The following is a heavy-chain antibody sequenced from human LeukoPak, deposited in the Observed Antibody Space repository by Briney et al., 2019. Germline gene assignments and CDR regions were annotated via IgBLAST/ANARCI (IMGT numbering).Heavy chain of an antibody. Sequence: GGSLRLSCAASGFTLSSYGMHWVRQAPGKGLEWVAVISYDGSNKYYADSVKGRFTISRDNSKNTLYLQMNSLRAEDTAVYYCAKDQGWLQLLDYWGQGTLVTVS. J-gene: IGHJ4*02. CDR1: GFTLSSYG. CDR3: AKDQGWLQLLDY. V-gene: IGHV3-30*18. D-gene: IGHD5-24*01. CDR2: ISYDGSNK.